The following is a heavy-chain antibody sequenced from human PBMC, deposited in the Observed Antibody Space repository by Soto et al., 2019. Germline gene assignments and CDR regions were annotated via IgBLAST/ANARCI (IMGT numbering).Heavy chain of an antibody. V-gene: IGHV3-74*01. D-gene: IGHD3-22*01. CDR1: GFTFSSYW. CDR2: INSDGSST. Sequence: GGSLRLSCAASGFTFSSYWMHWVRQAPGKGLVWVSRINSDGSSTSYADSVKGRFTIPRDNAKNTLYLQMNSLRAEDTAVYYCARAPDSSGSRFDPWGQGTLVTVSS. J-gene: IGHJ5*02. CDR3: ARAPDSSGSRFDP.